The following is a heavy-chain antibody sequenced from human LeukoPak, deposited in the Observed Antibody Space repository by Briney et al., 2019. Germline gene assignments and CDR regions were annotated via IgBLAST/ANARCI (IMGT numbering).Heavy chain of an antibody. Sequence: ASVKVSCKASGYIFTNYGISWVRQAPGQGLEWMGWMSPNGGNTGYAQKFQGRVTMTRNTSISTAYMELSSLRSDDTAVYYCASVGGYSYAKADYWGQGTLVTVSS. CDR1: GYIFTNYG. D-gene: IGHD5-18*01. V-gene: IGHV1-8*02. CDR2: MSPNGGNT. CDR3: ASVGGYSYAKADY. J-gene: IGHJ4*02.